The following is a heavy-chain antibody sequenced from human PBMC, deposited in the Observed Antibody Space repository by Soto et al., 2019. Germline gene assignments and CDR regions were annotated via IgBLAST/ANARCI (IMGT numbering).Heavy chain of an antibody. CDR1: GYTFTGYY. J-gene: IGHJ6*02. CDR2: INPNSGGT. Sequence: ASVKVSCKASGYTFTGYYMHWVRQAPGQGLEWMGWINPNSGGTNYAQKFQGRVTMTRDTSISTAYMELSRLRSDDTAVYYCARGGYNWNKSTVYYYYGMDVWGQGTTVTAP. V-gene: IGHV1-2*02. D-gene: IGHD1-20*01. CDR3: ARGGYNWNKSTVYYYYGMDV.